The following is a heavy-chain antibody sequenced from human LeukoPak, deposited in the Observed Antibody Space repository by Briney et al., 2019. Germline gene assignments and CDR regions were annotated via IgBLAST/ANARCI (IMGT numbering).Heavy chain of an antibody. CDR1: GGSISSYY. V-gene: IGHV4-59*01. D-gene: IGHD4-17*01. J-gene: IGHJ4*02. Sequence: PSETLSLTCTVSGGSISSYYWSWIRQPPGKGLEWIGYIYYSGSTNYNPSLKSRVTISVDTSKNQFSLKLTSVTAADTAVYYCARNHYGHPLDYWGQGTLVTVSS. CDR2: IYYSGST. CDR3: ARNHYGHPLDY.